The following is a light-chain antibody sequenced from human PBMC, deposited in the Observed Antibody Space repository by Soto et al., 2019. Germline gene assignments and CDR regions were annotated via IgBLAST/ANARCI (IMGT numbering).Light chain of an antibody. CDR3: QQYNSYSV. CDR2: DAS. V-gene: IGKV1-5*01. J-gene: IGKJ2*01. Sequence: DIQMTQSPSTLSASVGDRVTITCRASQSISSWLAWYQQKPGKAPNLLIYDASSLESGVPSRFSGSGSGTEFTLTISSLQPDDFATYYCQQYNSYSVFGQGTKLEIK. CDR1: QSISSW.